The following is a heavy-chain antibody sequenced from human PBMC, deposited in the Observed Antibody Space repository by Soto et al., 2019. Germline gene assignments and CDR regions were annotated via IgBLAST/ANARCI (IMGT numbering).Heavy chain of an antibody. D-gene: IGHD3-3*01. Sequence: QVQLVQSGAEVKKPGSSVKVSCKTSGGTFSSYTINWVRQAPGQGLEWVGRIIAILGMANYAQKFQGRVTITADKSTSTVYMELSSLRSEDTAMYYCARDLFFEYGGNSGGAYWGQGTLVTVSS. CDR1: GGTFSSYT. CDR3: ARDLFFEYGGNSGGAY. CDR2: IIAILGMA. V-gene: IGHV1-69*08. J-gene: IGHJ4*02.